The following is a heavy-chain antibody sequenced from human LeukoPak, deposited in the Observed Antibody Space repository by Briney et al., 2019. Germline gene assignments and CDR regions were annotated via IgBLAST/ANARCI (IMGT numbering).Heavy chain of an antibody. CDR3: ARESYYGSGSYLLDY. CDR2: IYYSGST. V-gene: IGHV4-31*03. J-gene: IGHJ4*02. CDR1: GGSISSGGYY. Sequence: SQTLSLTCTASGGSISSGGYYWSWIRQHPGKGLEWIGYIYYSGSTYYNPSLKSRVTISEDTSKNQFTLKLSSVTAADTAVYYCARESYYGSGSYLLDYWGQGTLVTVSS. D-gene: IGHD3-10*01.